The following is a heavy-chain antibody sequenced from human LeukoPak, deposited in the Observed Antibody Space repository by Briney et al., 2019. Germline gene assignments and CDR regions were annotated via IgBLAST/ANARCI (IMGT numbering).Heavy chain of an antibody. Sequence: PSQTLSLTCTVSGGSISSDDNYWSWIRQHPGRGLEWIGNIFYSGSTYYNPSLKSRVTISVDTSKNQFSLKLSSVTAADTAVYYCARERNYGKFFEYWGQGTLVTVSS. CDR2: IFYSGST. CDR3: ARERNYGKFFEY. CDR1: GGSISSDDNY. J-gene: IGHJ4*02. V-gene: IGHV4-31*03. D-gene: IGHD1-7*01.